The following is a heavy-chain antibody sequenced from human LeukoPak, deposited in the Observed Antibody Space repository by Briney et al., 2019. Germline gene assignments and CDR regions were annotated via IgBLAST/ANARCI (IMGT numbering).Heavy chain of an antibody. CDR3: ARAVGATHFDY. V-gene: IGHV3-74*01. J-gene: IGHJ4*02. Sequence: GGSLRLSCAASGFTFSSYWTHWVRQAPGKGLVWVSRINSDGSSTGYADSVKGRFTISRDNAKNTLYLQMNSLRAGDTAVYYCARAVGATHFDYWGQGILVTVSS. D-gene: IGHD1-26*01. CDR2: INSDGSST. CDR1: GFTFSSYW.